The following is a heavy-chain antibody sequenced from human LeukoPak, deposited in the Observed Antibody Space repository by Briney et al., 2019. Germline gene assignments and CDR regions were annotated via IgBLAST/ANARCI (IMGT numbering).Heavy chain of an antibody. CDR2: IRQDGSEI. CDR1: GFIFSNYW. V-gene: IGHV3-7*01. Sequence: GGSLRLSCAASGFIFSNYWMSWVRQAPGKGLEWVANIRQDGSEIYYVDSVKGRFTISRDNARNSLDLQMDSLRAEDTAIYYCAKEYTGTFSPFPSYFDNWGQGTLVTVSS. J-gene: IGHJ4*02. D-gene: IGHD1-26*01. CDR3: AKEYTGTFSPFPSYFDN.